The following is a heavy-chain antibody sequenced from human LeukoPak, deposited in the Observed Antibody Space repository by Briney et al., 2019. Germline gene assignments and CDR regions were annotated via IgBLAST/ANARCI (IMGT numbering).Heavy chain of an antibody. D-gene: IGHD6-19*01. Sequence: PGASLRLSCVASGFTFRDYSMAWVRQVPGGGLEWVSAIARDDYTVYPDPLKGRFTISRDNSRNTLYLQMNTLRAEDTAVYYCVKERDRGTDVADDFDFWGQGTLATVSS. J-gene: IGHJ4*02. V-gene: IGHV3-23*01. CDR2: IARDDYT. CDR3: VKERDRGTDVADDFDF. CDR1: GFTFRDYS.